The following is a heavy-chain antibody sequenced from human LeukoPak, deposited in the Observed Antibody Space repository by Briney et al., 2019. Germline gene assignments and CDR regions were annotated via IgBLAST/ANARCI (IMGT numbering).Heavy chain of an antibody. CDR1: GYTFTGYY. D-gene: IGHD2-2*01. Sequence: ASVKVSCKASGYTFTGYYMHWVRQAPGQGLEWMGWISAYNGNTNYAQKLQGRVTMTTDTSTSTAYMELRSLRSDDTAVYYCARGGAYQLPIEGYAFDIWGQGTMVTVSS. CDR3: ARGGAYQLPIEGYAFDI. CDR2: ISAYNGNT. J-gene: IGHJ3*02. V-gene: IGHV1-18*04.